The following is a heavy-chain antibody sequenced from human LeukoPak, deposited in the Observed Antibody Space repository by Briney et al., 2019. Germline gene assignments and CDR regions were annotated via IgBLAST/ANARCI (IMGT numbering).Heavy chain of an antibody. V-gene: IGHV3-11*01. J-gene: IGHJ4*02. CDR2: ISSSGSTI. D-gene: IGHD1-26*01. CDR1: GFTFSDYY. CDR3: ARGKWSDVGFDY. Sequence: GALRLSCAASGFTFSDYYMSWIRQAPGKGLEWVSYISSSGSTIYYADSVKGRFTISRDNAKDSLYLQMNSLRAEDTAVYYCARGKWSDVGFDYWGQGTLVTVSS.